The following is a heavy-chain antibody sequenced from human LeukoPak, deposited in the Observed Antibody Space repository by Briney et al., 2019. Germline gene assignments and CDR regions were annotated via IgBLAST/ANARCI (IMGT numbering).Heavy chain of an antibody. D-gene: IGHD2-21*02. CDR1: GGSISSGGYY. V-gene: IGHV4-31*03. CDR2: INYSGST. J-gene: IGHJ4*02. CDR3: ARCDGYYFDY. Sequence: SETLSLTCTVSGGSISSGGYYWSWIRQHPEKGLEWIGYINYSGSTYYNPSLKSRVTISVDTSTNQFSLKLTSVTAADTAVFYCARCDGYYFDYWGQGTLVTVSS.